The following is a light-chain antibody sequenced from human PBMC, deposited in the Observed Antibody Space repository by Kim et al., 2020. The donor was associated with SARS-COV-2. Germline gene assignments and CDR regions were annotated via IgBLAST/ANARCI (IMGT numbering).Light chain of an antibody. CDR3: QQFGSSPPYS. CDR2: GAS. J-gene: IGKJ2*03. CDR1: QTVINNY. Sequence: SPGDIVTLSCRASQTVINNYLAWYQQKPGQAPRLLIYGASKRATGIPDRFSGSGSGTVFTLTVSRLEPEDFAVYYCQQFGSSPPYSFGQGTKLEI. V-gene: IGKV3-20*01.